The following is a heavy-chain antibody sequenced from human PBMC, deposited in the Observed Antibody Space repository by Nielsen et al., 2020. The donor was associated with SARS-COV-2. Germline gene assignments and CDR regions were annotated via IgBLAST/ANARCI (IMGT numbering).Heavy chain of an antibody. CDR3: ASGLDYFYYYMDV. CDR2: IYYSGST. CDR1: GGSISSSSYY. J-gene: IGHJ6*03. V-gene: IGHV4-39*01. Sequence: GSLRLSCTVSGGSISSSSYYWGWIRQPPGKGLEWIGSIYYSGSTYYNPSLKSRVTISVDTSKNQFSLKLSSVTAADTAVYYCASGLDYFYYYMDVWGKGTTVTVSS.